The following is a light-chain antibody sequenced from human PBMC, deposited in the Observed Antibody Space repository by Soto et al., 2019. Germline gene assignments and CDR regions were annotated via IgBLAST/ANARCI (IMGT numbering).Light chain of an antibody. CDR1: QGIDSY. CDR2: AAF. J-gene: IGKJ5*01. V-gene: IGKV1-9*01. CDR3: QQLNSYPIT. Sequence: DIQLTQSPAFLSASVGDRVTITCRASQGIDSYLAWYQQKPGKAPNLLIYAAFTLESGVPSRFSGSGSGTELTLTISSLQPEDFTTYFCQQLNSYPITFGQGTQLEIK.